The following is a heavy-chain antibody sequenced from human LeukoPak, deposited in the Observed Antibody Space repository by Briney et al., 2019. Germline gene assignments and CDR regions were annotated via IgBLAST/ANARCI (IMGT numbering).Heavy chain of an antibody. CDR1: GFTFSSYG. CDR3: ARAFAPGIRKALWFGDSL. D-gene: IGHD3-10*01. J-gene: IGHJ4*02. CDR2: IRYDGSNK. V-gene: IGHV3-30*02. Sequence: GGSLRLSCAASGFTFSSYGMHWVRQASGKGLEWVAFIRYDGSNKYYADSVKGRFTISRDNSKNTLYLEMNSLRAEDTAVYYCARAFAPGIRKALWFGDSLRGQGTLVTVSS.